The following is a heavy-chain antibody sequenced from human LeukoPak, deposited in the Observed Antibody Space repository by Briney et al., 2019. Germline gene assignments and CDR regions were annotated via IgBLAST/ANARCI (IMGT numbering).Heavy chain of an antibody. CDR3: ARDPANTPETWDFDY. V-gene: IGHV4-61*10. Sequence: SETLSLTCTVSGGSISSGSYYWSWIRQPAGKGLEWIGYIWHSGNTYYNPSLKSRVTISVDRSRNQFSLSLSSVTAADTAVYYCARDPANTPETWDFDYWSQGALVTVSS. J-gene: IGHJ4*02. CDR2: IWHSGNT. CDR1: GGSISSGSYY.